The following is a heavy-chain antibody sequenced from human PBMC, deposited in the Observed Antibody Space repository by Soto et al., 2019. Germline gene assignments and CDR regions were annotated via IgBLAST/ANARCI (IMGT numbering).Heavy chain of an antibody. CDR2: IKMKSEGATR. D-gene: IGHD1-26*01. CDR3: TTLGSHYYANTFDV. Sequence: EVKLVESGGGLVPPGGSLRLSCAASGFTFSNAWMNWVRQAPGKGLEWVGLIKMKSEGATRHYAAPVNGRFTISRDDSKSTLYLQMSSLKTEDTAVYYCTTLGSHYYANTFDVWGQGTTVTVSS. CDR1: GFTFSNAW. V-gene: IGHV3-15*07. J-gene: IGHJ6*02.